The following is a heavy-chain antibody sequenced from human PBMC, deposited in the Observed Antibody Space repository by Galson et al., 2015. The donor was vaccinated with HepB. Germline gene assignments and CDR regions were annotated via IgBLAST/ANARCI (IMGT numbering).Heavy chain of an antibody. CDR1: GFTFTLYY. D-gene: IGHD3-22*01. CDR2: INPNSGAT. CDR3: ARFDSSGPYNGFDA. J-gene: IGHJ5*02. V-gene: IGHV1-2*06. Sequence: SVKVSCKASGFTFTLYYIHWVRQAPGRGLEWMGRINPNSGATNIAQKFQGRVTMTRDTSTSTAYMELSRLTSDDTAFYYCARFDSSGPYNGFDAWGQGTPVTVSS.